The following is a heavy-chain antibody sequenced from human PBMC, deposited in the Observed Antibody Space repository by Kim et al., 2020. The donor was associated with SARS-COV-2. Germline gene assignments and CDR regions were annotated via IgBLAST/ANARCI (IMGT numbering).Heavy chain of an antibody. J-gene: IGHJ1*01. Sequence: YYADSGKGRFTISRDHAKNSLYLQMNSLRAEDTAVYYCARDGNRAEYFQHWGQGTLVTVSS. V-gene: IGHV3-21*01. D-gene: IGHD2-15*01. CDR3: ARDGNRAEYFQH.